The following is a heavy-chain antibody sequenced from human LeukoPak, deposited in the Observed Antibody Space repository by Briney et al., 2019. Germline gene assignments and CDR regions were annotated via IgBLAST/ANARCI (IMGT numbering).Heavy chain of an antibody. CDR2: IYSGGYT. CDR1: GFTVSSTY. Sequence: GGSLRLSCAASGFTVSSTYLTWVRQAPGKGLEWLSVIYSGGYTYYADSVKGRFFISRDISENLVYLQMNSLSVEDTAVYFCARGRPAHYFDSWGPGTLVTVS. CDR3: ARGRPAHYFDS. D-gene: IGHD6-6*01. J-gene: IGHJ4*02. V-gene: IGHV3-66*01.